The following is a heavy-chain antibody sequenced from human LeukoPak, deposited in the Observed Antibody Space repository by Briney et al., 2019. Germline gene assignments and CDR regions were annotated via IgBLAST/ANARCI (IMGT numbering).Heavy chain of an antibody. CDR2: ISGSGYT. CDR3: AKEIMETTYFDY. V-gene: IGHV3-23*01. D-gene: IGHD4-17*01. J-gene: IGHJ4*02. CDR1: GFTFSSYA. Sequence: GGSLRLSCAASGFTFSSYAMSWVRQAPGKGLEWVSAISGSGYTYYADSVKGRFTISRDNSENMLFLQMNSLRAEDTAVYYCAKEIMETTYFDYWGQGTLVTVSS.